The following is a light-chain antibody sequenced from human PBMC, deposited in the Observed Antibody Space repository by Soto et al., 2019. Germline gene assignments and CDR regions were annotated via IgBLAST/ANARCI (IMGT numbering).Light chain of an antibody. Sequence: QSVLTQPASVSGSPGQSITISCTGTSSDVGGYNYVSWYQQHPGKAPKLMIYDVSNQPSGVSNRFSGSKSGNTASLTISGLQAEDEADYYCSSYTSSSTSPYVFGTGTKLTVL. V-gene: IGLV2-14*01. J-gene: IGLJ1*01. CDR1: SSDVGGYNY. CDR2: DVS. CDR3: SSYTSSSTSPYV.